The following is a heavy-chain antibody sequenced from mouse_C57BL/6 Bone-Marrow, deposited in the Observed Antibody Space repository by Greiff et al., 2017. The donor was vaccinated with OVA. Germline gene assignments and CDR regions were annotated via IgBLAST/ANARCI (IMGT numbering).Heavy chain of an antibody. V-gene: IGHV1-55*01. CDR2: IYPGSGST. CDR3: ARWSTVVLDY. J-gene: IGHJ2*01. CDR1: GYTFTSYW. Sequence: QVHVKQPGAELVKPGASVKMSCKASGYTFTSYWITWVKQRPGQGLEWIGDIYPGSGSTNYNEKFKSKATLTVDTSSSTAYMQLSSLTSEDSAVYYCARWSTVVLDYWGQGTTLTVSS. D-gene: IGHD1-1*01.